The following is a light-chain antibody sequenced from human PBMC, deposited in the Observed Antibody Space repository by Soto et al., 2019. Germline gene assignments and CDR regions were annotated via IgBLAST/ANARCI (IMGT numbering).Light chain of an antibody. CDR1: QSFASS. J-gene: IGKJ5*01. Sequence: EIVLTQSPGTLSLSPGERATLSCRASQSFASSLAWYQQKPGQAPRLLIYGASTRATGVPARFSGSGSGTDFTLTISSLEPEDFAVYYCHQRSNWPPDTFGQGTRLQI. CDR2: GAS. V-gene: IGKV3-11*01. CDR3: HQRSNWPPDT.